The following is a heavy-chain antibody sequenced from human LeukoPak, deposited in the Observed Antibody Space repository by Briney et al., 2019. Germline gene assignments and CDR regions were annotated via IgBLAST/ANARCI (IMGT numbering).Heavy chain of an antibody. D-gene: IGHD3-22*01. J-gene: IGHJ4*02. CDR3: AAKYYYDSSGYPLEY. V-gene: IGHV1-2*02. CDR1: GYTFTGYY. Sequence: ASVKVSCKASGYTFTGYYMHWVRQAPGQGLDWMGWVNPNSGGTNYAQKFQGRVTMTRDTSISTAYMELSRLRSDDTAVYYCAAKYYYDSSGYPLEYWGQGTLVTVSS. CDR2: VNPNSGGT.